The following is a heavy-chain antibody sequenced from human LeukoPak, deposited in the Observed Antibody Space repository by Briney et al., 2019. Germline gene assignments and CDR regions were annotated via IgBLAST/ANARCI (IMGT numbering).Heavy chain of an antibody. Sequence: ASVKVSCKASGYTFTSYDINWVRQATGQGLEWMGWMSPNSGNTGYAQKFQGRVTITRNTSISTAYMELSSLRSEDTAVYYCARDSSAMYYYDSSGYFAFSFFHYWGQGTLVTVSS. CDR2: MSPNSGNT. D-gene: IGHD3-22*01. V-gene: IGHV1-8*03. CDR3: ARDSSAMYYYDSSGYFAFSFFHY. J-gene: IGHJ4*02. CDR1: GYTFTSYD.